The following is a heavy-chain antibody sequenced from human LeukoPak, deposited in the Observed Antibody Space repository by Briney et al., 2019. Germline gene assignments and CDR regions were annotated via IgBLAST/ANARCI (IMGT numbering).Heavy chain of an antibody. D-gene: IGHD3-22*01. Sequence: GGSLRLSCAASGFTFSSYAMSWVRQAPGKGLEWVSAISGSGGSTYYADSVKGRFTISRDNSKNTLYLQMNSLRAEDTAVYYCAKDLATYYYDSSRYSFDYWGQGTLVTVSS. CDR2: ISGSGGST. J-gene: IGHJ4*02. CDR3: AKDLATYYYDSSRYSFDY. V-gene: IGHV3-23*01. CDR1: GFTFSSYA.